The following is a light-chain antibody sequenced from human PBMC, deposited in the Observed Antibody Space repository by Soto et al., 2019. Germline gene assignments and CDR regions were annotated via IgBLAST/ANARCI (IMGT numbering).Light chain of an antibody. CDR2: SAS. J-gene: IGKJ5*01. V-gene: IGKV3-20*01. CDR3: QQYGSSPS. Sequence: IVLTQSPGTLSLSPGERATLSCRAHQSVSSSYLAWYQQKPGQAPRLLIYSASSRATGIPDRFSGSGSGTDFTRTISRLEPEDFAVYYCQQYGSSPSFGQGTRLEIK. CDR1: QSVSSSY.